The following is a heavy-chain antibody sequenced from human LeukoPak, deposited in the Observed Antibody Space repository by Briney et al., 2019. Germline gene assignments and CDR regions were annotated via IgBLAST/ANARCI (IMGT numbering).Heavy chain of an antibody. CDR2: ISSTGSIT. Sequence: GGSLRLSCAASGFTFSRFTFSDYYMSWIRQAPGKGLEWVSYISSTGSITNYAGSVKGRFTISRDNAKISLYLQMNSLRAEDTAVYYCARGWTGYCTNGICPYYYYYMDVWGKGTTVTVSS. CDR3: ARGWTGYCTNGICPYYYYYMDV. CDR1: GFTFSRFTFSDYY. V-gene: IGHV3-11*01. J-gene: IGHJ6*03. D-gene: IGHD2-8*01.